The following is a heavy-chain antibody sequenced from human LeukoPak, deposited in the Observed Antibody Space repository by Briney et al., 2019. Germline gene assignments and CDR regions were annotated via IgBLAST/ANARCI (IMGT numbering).Heavy chain of an antibody. CDR3: AKGHLAVAS. J-gene: IGHJ5*02. CDR1: GFTFKSYA. Sequence: GGSLRLSCAASGFTFKSYAMSWVRQAPGKGLEWVSGISGSGDSTYYADSVKGRFTISRDNSKNTLYLQMNSLRAEDTALYYRAKGHLAVASWGQGSLVTVSS. V-gene: IGHV3-23*01. D-gene: IGHD6-19*01. CDR2: ISGSGDST.